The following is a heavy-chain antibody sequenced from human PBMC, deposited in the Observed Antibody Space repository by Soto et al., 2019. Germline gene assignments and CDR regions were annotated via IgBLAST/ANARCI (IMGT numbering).Heavy chain of an antibody. V-gene: IGHV3-23*01. CDR2: ISGSGGST. J-gene: IGHJ6*02. CDR1: GFTFSSYA. Sequence: GGSLRLSCAASGFTFSSYAMSWVRQAPGKGLEWVSAISGSGGSTYYADSVKGRFTISRDNSKNTLYLQMNSLRAEDTAVYYCAKVPTVTTPYYYYGMDVWGQGTTVTVSS. CDR3: AKVPTVTTPYYYYGMDV. D-gene: IGHD4-17*01.